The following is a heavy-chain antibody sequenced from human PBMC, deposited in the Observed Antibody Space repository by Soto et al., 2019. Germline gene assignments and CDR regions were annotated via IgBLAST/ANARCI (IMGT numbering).Heavy chain of an antibody. CDR1: GFTFSSYA. J-gene: IGHJ4*02. Sequence: EVQLLESGGGLAQPGGSLRLSCVASGFTFSSYAMSWVRQAPGKGLEWVSAISDGGGSTYYPDSVKGRFTISRDNSKNTLYLQMNNLRADDTAIYYCAKFSYSESPYWGQGTLVTVSS. D-gene: IGHD1-26*01. V-gene: IGHV3-23*01. CDR3: AKFSYSESPY. CDR2: ISDGGGST.